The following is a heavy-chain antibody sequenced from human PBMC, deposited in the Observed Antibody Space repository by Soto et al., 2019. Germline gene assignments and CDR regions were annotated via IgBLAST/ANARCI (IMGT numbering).Heavy chain of an antibody. Sequence: QVQLVESGGGVVQPGRSLRLSCAASGFTFSSYAMHWVRQAPGKGLEWVAVISYDGSNKYYADSVKGRFTISRDNSKNTLYLQMNSLRAEDTAVYYCARGGWIQLWFSGENWFDPWGQGTLVTVSS. J-gene: IGHJ5*02. CDR2: ISYDGSNK. CDR1: GFTFSSYA. V-gene: IGHV3-30-3*01. D-gene: IGHD5-18*01. CDR3: ARGGWIQLWFSGENWFDP.